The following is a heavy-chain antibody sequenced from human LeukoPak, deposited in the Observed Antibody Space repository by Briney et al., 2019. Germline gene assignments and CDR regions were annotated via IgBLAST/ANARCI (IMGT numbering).Heavy chain of an antibody. CDR2: IIPIFGTA. CDR1: GYTFTSYG. CDR3: ASLPTTVTTSGAFDI. D-gene: IGHD4-17*01. Sequence: SVKVSCKASGYTFTSYGISWVRQAPGQGLEWMGGIIPIFGTANYAQKFQGRVTITADESTSTAYMELSSLRSEDTAVYYCASLPTTVTTSGAFDIWGQGTMVTVSS. V-gene: IGHV1-69*13. J-gene: IGHJ3*02.